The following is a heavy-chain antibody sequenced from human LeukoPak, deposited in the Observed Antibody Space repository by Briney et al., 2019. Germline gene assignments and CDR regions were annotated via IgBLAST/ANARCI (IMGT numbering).Heavy chain of an antibody. CDR3: TSTTNYDFWSALRHD. V-gene: IGHV3-11*01. D-gene: IGHD3-3*01. J-gene: IGHJ4*02. CDR2: ISSSGSTI. Sequence: GGSLRLSCAASGFTFSDYYMSWIRQAPGKGLEWVSYISSSGSTIYYADSVKGRFTISRDNAKNSLYLQMNSLRAEDTAVYYCTSTTNYDFWSALRHDWGQGTLVTVSS. CDR1: GFTFSDYY.